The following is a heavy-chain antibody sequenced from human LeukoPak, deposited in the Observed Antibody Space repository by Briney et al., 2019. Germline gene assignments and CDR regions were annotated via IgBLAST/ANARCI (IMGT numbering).Heavy chain of an antibody. D-gene: IGHD4-23*01. J-gene: IGHJ4*02. V-gene: IGHV1-18*01. CDR2: ISAYNGNT. CDR3: ARDFDYGGNTPFFDY. Sequence: ASVTVSCTASGYTFTSYGISWVRQAPGQGLEWMGWISAYNGNTNYAQKLQGRVTMTTGTSTSTAYMELRSLRSDDTAVYYCARDFDYGGNTPFFDYWGQGTLVTVSS. CDR1: GYTFTSYG.